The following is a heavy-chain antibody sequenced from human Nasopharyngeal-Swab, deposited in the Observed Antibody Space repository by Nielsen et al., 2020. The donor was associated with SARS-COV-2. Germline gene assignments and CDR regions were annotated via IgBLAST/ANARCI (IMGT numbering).Heavy chain of an antibody. CDR2: IKHDGSEK. CDR3: ARDRGQFVRADYFDY. V-gene: IGHV3-7*01. Sequence: VRHAPGKWLEWVANIKHDGSEKYYVDSVKGRFTISRDNAKNSLYLQMNSLRAEDTAVYYCARDRGQFVRADYFDYWGQGTLVTVSS. D-gene: IGHD6-6*01. J-gene: IGHJ4*02.